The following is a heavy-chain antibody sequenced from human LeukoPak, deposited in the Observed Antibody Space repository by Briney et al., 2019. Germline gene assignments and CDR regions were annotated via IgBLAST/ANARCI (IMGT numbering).Heavy chain of an antibody. J-gene: IGHJ4*02. V-gene: IGHV3-30*18. CDR2: ISYDGSNK. CDR1: GFTFSSYG. D-gene: IGHD3-16*02. Sequence: GGSLRLSCAASGFTFSSYGMHWVRQAPGKGLEGVAVISYDGSNKYYADSVKGRFTISRDNSKNTLYLQMDSLRAEDTAVYYCAKQGRLGELSGVATYYFDYWGQGTLVTVSS. CDR3: AKQGRLGELSGVATYYFDY.